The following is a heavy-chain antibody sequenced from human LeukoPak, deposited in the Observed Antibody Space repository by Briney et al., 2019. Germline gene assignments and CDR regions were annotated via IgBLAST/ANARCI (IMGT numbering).Heavy chain of an antibody. V-gene: IGHV3-21*01. J-gene: IGHJ4*02. CDR1: GFTFSSYS. CDR3: SRDPVPAAFDY. Sequence: GGSLRLSCAASGFTFSSYSMNWVRQAPGKGLEWVSSISSSSSSIYYADSVRGRFTISRDNAKNSLYLQMNSLRAEDTAVYYCSRDPVPAAFDYWGQGTLVTVSS. CDR2: ISSSSSSI. D-gene: IGHD2-2*01.